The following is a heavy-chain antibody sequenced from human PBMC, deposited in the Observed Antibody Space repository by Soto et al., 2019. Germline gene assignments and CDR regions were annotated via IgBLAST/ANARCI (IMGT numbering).Heavy chain of an antibody. D-gene: IGHD3-10*01. CDR3: ARADGSPGAFEI. Sequence: QVQLQESGPGLVKPSQTLSLTCSVSGGSISSGSFYWSWIRQHPGKGPEWIGYIYHSGKTHYNPAPRGRVTRSLDPFKNQFLLGPGSVRSADPAVYFWARADGSPGAFEIWGQGTLVTVSS. CDR1: GGSISSGSFY. V-gene: IGHV4-30-4*01. J-gene: IGHJ3*02. CDR2: IYHSGKT.